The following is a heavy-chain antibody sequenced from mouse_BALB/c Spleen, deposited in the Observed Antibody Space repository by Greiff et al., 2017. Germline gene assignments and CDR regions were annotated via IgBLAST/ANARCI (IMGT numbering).Heavy chain of an antibody. Sequence: QVQLQQPGAELVMPGASVKMSCKASGYTFTDYWMHWVKQRPGQGLEWIGAIDTSDSYTSYNQKFKGKATLTVDESSSTAYMQLSSLTSEDSAVYYCARSRGNYVDYYAMDYWGQGTSVTVSS. CDR1: GYTFTDYW. CDR2: IDTSDSYT. J-gene: IGHJ4*01. V-gene: IGHV1-69*01. D-gene: IGHD2-1*01. CDR3: ARSRGNYVDYYAMDY.